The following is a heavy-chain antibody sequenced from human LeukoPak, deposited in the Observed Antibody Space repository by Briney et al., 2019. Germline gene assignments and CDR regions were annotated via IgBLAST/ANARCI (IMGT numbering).Heavy chain of an antibody. J-gene: IGHJ4*02. Sequence: GGSLRLSCAASGFTFSSYAMSWVRQAPGKGLEWVSAISGSGGSTYYADSVKGRFTISRDNAKNSLYLQMNSLRAEDTALYYCAKSYYDSSGYYYFDYWGQGTLVTVSS. V-gene: IGHV3-23*01. CDR1: GFTFSSYA. CDR3: AKSYYDSSGYYYFDY. CDR2: ISGSGGST. D-gene: IGHD3-22*01.